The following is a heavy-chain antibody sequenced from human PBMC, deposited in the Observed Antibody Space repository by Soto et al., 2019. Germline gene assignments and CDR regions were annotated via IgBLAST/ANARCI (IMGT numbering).Heavy chain of an antibody. D-gene: IGHD6-19*01. CDR1: GGTFSSYT. V-gene: IGHV1-69*08. CDR3: ARDKRIAVAGTPYYYYGMDV. Sequence: QVQLVQSGAEVKKPGSSVKVSCKASGGTFSSYTISWVRQAPGQGLEWMGRIIPIRGIANYAQKFQGRVTVTADKSTSTAYMELSSLRSEDTAVYYCARDKRIAVAGTPYYYYGMDVWGQGTTVTVSS. J-gene: IGHJ6*02. CDR2: IIPIRGIA.